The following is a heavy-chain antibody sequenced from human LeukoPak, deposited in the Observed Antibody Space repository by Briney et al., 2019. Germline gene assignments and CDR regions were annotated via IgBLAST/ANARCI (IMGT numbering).Heavy chain of an antibody. CDR3: ARIAQD. J-gene: IGHJ4*02. Sequence: SVKVSCKASGYTFTSYGISWVRQAPGQGLEWMGWINPSSGGTHYAQKFQGRVTLTTDTSIRTGYMELNRLTSDDTAVYYCARIAQDWGQGTLVTVSS. CDR2: INPSSGGT. CDR1: GYTFTSYG. V-gene: IGHV1-2*02.